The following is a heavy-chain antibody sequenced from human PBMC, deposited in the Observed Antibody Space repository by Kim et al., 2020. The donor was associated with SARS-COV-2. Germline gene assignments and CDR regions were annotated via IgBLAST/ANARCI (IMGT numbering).Heavy chain of an antibody. CDR2: IWYDGSNK. J-gene: IGHJ4*02. D-gene: IGHD4-17*01. Sequence: GGSLRLSCAASGFTFSSYGMHWVRQAPGKGLEWVAVIWYDGSNKYYADSVKGRFTISRDNSKNTLYLQMNSLRAEDTAVYYCAKELAPVDYGGMILDYWGQGTLVTVSS. V-gene: IGHV3-33*06. CDR1: GFTFSSYG. CDR3: AKELAPVDYGGMILDY.